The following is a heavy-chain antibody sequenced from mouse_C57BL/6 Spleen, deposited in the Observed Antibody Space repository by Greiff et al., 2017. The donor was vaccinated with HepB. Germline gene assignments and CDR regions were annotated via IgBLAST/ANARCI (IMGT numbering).Heavy chain of an antibody. CDR1: GYTFTSYW. Sequence: QVQLQQPGAELVKPGASVKLSCKASGYTFTSYWMQWVKQRPGQGLEWIGEIDPSDSYTNYNQKFKGKATLTVDTSSSTAYMQLSSPTSEDSAVYYCARGQLRDSWFAYWGQGTLVTVSA. CDR2: IDPSDSYT. J-gene: IGHJ3*01. V-gene: IGHV1-50*01. CDR3: ARGQLRDSWFAY. D-gene: IGHD3-2*02.